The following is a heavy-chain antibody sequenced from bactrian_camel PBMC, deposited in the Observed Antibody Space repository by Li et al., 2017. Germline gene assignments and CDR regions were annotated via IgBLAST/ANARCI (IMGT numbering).Heavy chain of an antibody. V-gene: IGHV3S60*01. Sequence: QLVESGGGLVQAGGSLRLSCTVSGLAFDDSAMVWFRQATGKEREGVACISRSGLSRYYADSVKGRFTISRDNAKNTLYLQMNDLKPEDTGMYYCAARGGNRRGCHFSADNGYFPHWGQGTQVTVS. CDR2: ISRSGLSR. D-gene: IGHD2*01. CDR1: GLAFDDSA. CDR3: AARGGNRRGCHFSADNGYFPH. J-gene: IGHJ4*01.